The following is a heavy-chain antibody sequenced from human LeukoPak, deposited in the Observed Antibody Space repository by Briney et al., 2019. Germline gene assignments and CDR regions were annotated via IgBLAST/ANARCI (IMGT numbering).Heavy chain of an antibody. CDR1: GGSISSSNW. CDR2: IYHSGST. V-gene: IGHV4-4*02. Sequence: SETLSLTCAVSGGSISSSNWWSWVRQPPGKGLEWIGEIYHSGSTNYNPSLKSRVTISVDKSKNQFSLKLSSATAADTAVYYCARDLVPAAAGTMGYWGQGTLVTVSS. CDR3: ARDLVPAAAGTMGY. J-gene: IGHJ4*02. D-gene: IGHD6-13*01.